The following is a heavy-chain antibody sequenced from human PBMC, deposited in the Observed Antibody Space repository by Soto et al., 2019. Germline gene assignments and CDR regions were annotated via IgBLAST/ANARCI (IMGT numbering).Heavy chain of an antibody. J-gene: IGHJ6*02. V-gene: IGHV4-30-2*03. D-gene: IGHD2-15*01. CDR2: IYNSGST. Sequence: PSETLSLTCAVSGGYISGGYYSWSWIRQPPGKGLEWIGFIYNSGSTYYNSSLKSRVTLSVDTSKNQFSVRLNSVTASDTAVYYCAPLSVSLSGPYGIHVWGQGTTVTVSS. CDR3: APLSVSLSGPYGIHV. CDR1: GGYISGGYYS.